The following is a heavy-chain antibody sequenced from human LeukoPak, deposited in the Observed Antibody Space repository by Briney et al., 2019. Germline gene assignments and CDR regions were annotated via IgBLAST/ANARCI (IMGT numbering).Heavy chain of an antibody. CDR3: ARLLYTRTHWFDP. CDR2: IYNIGST. V-gene: IGHV4-59*08. CDR1: GGSISSYY. D-gene: IGHD2-15*01. J-gene: IGHJ5*02. Sequence: SETLSLTCTVSGGSISSYYWSWIRQSPGKELEWIGHIYNIGSTNYNPSLKSRVTISVDTSKNQFSLKLSSLTAADTAVYYCARLLYTRTHWFDPWGQGTLVTVSS.